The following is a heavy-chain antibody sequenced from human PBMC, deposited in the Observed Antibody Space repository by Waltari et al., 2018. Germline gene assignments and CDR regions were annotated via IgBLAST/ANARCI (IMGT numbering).Heavy chain of an antibody. Sequence: QVQLQESGPGLVKPSQTLSLTCTVSGGSISSGGYYWSWIRQHPGKGLEWIGYIYYSGSTYYNPSLKSRVTISVYTSKNQFSLKLSSVTAADTAVYSCARVPSIAARPVAFDIWGQGTMVTVSS. J-gene: IGHJ3*02. CDR2: IYYSGST. D-gene: IGHD6-6*01. CDR3: ARVPSIAARPVAFDI. V-gene: IGHV4-31*03. CDR1: GGSISSGGYY.